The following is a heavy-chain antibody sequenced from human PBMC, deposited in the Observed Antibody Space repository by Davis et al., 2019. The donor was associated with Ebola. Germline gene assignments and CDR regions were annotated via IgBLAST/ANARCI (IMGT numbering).Heavy chain of an antibody. CDR1: GGTFSSYA. Sequence: LVKVSCKASGGTFSSYAISWVRQAPGQGLEWMGGIIPIFGTANYAQKFQGRVTITADKSTSTAYMELGSLRSEDTAVYYCAREWFLYFDYWGQGTLVTVSS. CDR2: IIPIFGTA. V-gene: IGHV1-69*06. J-gene: IGHJ4*02. CDR3: AREWFLYFDY. D-gene: IGHD3-3*01.